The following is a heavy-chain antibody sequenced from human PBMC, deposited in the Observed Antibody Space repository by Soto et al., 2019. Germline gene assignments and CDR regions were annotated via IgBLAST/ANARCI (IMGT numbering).Heavy chain of an antibody. D-gene: IGHD3-22*01. CDR2: ISGSGGST. CDR3: AKWDSSPHAFDI. J-gene: IGHJ3*02. CDR1: GFTFSSSA. Sequence: EVQLLESGGGLVQPGGSLRLSCAASGFTFSSSAMSWVRQAPGKGLEWVSAISGSGGSTYYADSVKGRFTISRDNSKNTLYLQMNSLRAEDTAVYYCAKWDSSPHAFDIWGQGTMVTVSS. V-gene: IGHV3-23*01.